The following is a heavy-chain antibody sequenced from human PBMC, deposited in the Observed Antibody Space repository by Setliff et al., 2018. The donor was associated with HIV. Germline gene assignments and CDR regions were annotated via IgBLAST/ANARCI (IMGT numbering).Heavy chain of an antibody. Sequence: PGGSLRLSCAVSGFFFSDHYMSWIRQAPGKGLEWVSYISFSGNTIYYRDSVRGRFTISRDNSKNTLYLQMNSLRAEDTAVYYCANSASSGGSASTNDYWGQGTLVTVSS. V-gene: IGHV3-11*04. J-gene: IGHJ4*02. CDR3: ANSASSGGSASTNDY. D-gene: IGHD6-19*01. CDR1: GFFFSDHY. CDR2: ISFSGNTI.